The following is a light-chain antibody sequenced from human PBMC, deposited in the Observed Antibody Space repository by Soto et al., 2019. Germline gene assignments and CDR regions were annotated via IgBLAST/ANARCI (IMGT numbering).Light chain of an antibody. J-gene: IGKJ5*01. CDR2: MDS. CDR1: ESLLYSNGYNY. V-gene: IGKV2-28*01. CDR3: MQALQTPIT. Sequence: DIVMTQSPLSLPVTPGEPASISCRSSESLLYSNGYNYVDWYLQKPGQSPQLLIYMDSNRPSGVSDRFSGSGSGTEFTLKISRVEAEDVGVYYCMQALQTPITLGQGTRLEIK.